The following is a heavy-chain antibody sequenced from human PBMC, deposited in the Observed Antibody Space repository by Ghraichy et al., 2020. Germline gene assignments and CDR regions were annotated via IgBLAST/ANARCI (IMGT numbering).Heavy chain of an antibody. V-gene: IGHV3-33*01. Sequence: GESLNISCAASGFTFSSYGMHWVRQAPGKGLEWVAVIWYDGSNKYYADSVKGRFTISRDNSKNTLYLQMNSLRAADTAVYYCVRAAMATIGLGAFDIWGQGAMVTVSA. D-gene: IGHD5-24*01. J-gene: IGHJ3*02. CDR1: GFTFSSYG. CDR2: IWYDGSNK. CDR3: VRAAMATIGLGAFDI.